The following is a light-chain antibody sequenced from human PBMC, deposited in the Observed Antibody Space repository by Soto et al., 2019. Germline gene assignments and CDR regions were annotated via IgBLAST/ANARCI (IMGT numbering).Light chain of an antibody. CDR2: GAS. J-gene: IGKJ2*01. CDR1: QSVSSN. Sequence: EIVMTQSPANLSVSPGERATLSCRASQSVSSNLAWYQQKPGQGPRLLIYGASTRATSIPARFSGSGSGTAFTLTINSLQSEDFAVYYCQQYNKWPPYTFGQGTKLEIK. CDR3: QQYNKWPPYT. V-gene: IGKV3-15*01.